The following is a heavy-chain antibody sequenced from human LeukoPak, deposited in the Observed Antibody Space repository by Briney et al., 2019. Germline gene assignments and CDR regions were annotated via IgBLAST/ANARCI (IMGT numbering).Heavy chain of an antibody. V-gene: IGHV4-38-2*01. D-gene: IGHD4-11*01. CDR2: IYHSGST. CDR3: ATDYRGVDGYYYYMDV. Sequence: SETLSLTCAVSGYSISSGYYWGWIRQPPGKGLEWIGNIYHSGSTYYNPSLKSRVTISVDTSKNQFSLKLSSVTAADTAVYYCATDYRGVDGYYYYMDVWGKGTTVTVSS. CDR1: GYSISSGYY. J-gene: IGHJ6*03.